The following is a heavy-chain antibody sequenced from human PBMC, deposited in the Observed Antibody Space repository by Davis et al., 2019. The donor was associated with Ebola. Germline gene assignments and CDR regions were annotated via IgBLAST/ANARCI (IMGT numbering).Heavy chain of an antibody. Sequence: LSLTCAASGFTFSSYAMSWVRQAPGKGLEWVSAISGSGGSTYYADSVKGRFTISRDNSKNTLYLQMNSLRAEDKAVYYRAKGPWRFRELSERGQGTLVTGSS. CDR3: AKGPWRFRELSE. J-gene: IGHJ4*02. CDR1: GFTFSSYA. D-gene: IGHD3-10*01. CDR2: ISGSGGST. V-gene: IGHV3-23*01.